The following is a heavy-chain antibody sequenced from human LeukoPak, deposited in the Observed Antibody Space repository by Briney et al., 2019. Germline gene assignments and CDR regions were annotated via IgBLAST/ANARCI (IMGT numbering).Heavy chain of an antibody. CDR3: ARSVGGDSSGYPPSY. Sequence: SETLSLTCTVSGGSISSYYWSWIRQPPGKGLEWIGYIYYSGSTNYNLSLKSRVTISVDTSKNQFSLKLSSVTAADTAVYYCARSVGGDSSGYPPSYWGQGTLVTVSS. V-gene: IGHV4-59*01. J-gene: IGHJ4*02. CDR1: GGSISSYY. CDR2: IYYSGST. D-gene: IGHD3-22*01.